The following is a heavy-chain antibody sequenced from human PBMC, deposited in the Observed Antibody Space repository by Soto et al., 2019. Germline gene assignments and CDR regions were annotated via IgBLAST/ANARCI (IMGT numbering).Heavy chain of an antibody. J-gene: IGHJ6*02. V-gene: IGHV4-39*01. CDR2: IYYSGST. Sequence: SETLSLTCTVSGGSISGSSYYWGWIRQPPGKGLEWIGSIYYSGSTYYNPSLKSRVTISVDTSKNQFSLKLSSVTAADTAVYYCARQLGYCSSTSCYTGIYYYYGMDVWGQGTTVTVSS. D-gene: IGHD2-2*02. CDR3: ARQLGYCSSTSCYTGIYYYYGMDV. CDR1: GGSISGSSYY.